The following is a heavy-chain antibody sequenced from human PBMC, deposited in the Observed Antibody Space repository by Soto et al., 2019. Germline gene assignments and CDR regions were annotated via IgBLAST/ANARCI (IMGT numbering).Heavy chain of an antibody. CDR1: GYTFTGYY. CDR2: INPNSGGT. V-gene: IGHV1-2*04. J-gene: IGHJ6*03. D-gene: IGHD5-18*01. CDR3: ARNGYSYGPLYYYYMEV. Sequence: ASVKVSCKASGYTFTGYYMHWVRQAPGQGLEWMGWINPNSGGTNYAQKFQGWVTMTRDTSISTAYMELSRLRSDDTAVYYCARNGYSYGPLYYYYMEVWGKGTTVTVSS.